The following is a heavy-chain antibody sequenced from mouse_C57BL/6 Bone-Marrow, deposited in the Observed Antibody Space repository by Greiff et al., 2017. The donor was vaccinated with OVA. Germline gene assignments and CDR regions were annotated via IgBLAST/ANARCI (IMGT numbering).Heavy chain of an antibody. CDR1: GYTFTSYS. V-gene: IGHV1-4*01. D-gene: IGHD2-4*01. J-gene: IGHJ3*01. CDR2: INPSSGYT. CDR3: ARSGDYVPFAY. Sequence: QVQLQQSGAELARPGASVKMSCKASGYTFTSYSMHWVKQRPGQGLEWIGYINPSSGYTKYNQKFKDKATLTADKSSSTAYMQLSSLTSEDSAVYYCARSGDYVPFAYWGQVTLVTVSA.